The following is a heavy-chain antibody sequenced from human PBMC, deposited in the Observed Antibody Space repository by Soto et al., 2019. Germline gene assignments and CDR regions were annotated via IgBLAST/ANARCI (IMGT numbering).Heavy chain of an antibody. J-gene: IGHJ4*02. CDR1: GFIFSNYA. CDR2: ISNDGRNI. Sequence: QVQLVESGGGVVQPGRSLRLSCAASGFIFSNYAMHWVRQAPGQGLEWVAVISNDGRNIHYVDSVQGRFTISRDNPNNPLALQMNGLRAADTAVYYCVKCRVMVSGYDYTLDHWGQGTLVTVSS. CDR3: VKCRVMVSGYDYTLDH. D-gene: IGHD5-12*01. V-gene: IGHV3-30*18.